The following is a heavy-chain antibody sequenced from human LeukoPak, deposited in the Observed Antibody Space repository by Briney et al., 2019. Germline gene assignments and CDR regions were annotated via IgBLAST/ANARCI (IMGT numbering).Heavy chain of an antibody. CDR3: TTGFSGFDY. CDR2: IKSKTDGGTT. J-gene: IGHJ4*02. Sequence: GGSLRLSCAASGFTFSNAWMSWVRQAPGEGLECVGRIKSKTDGGTTDYAAPVKGRFNISRDDSKNTLYLQMNSLKTEDTAVSYCTTGFSGFDYWGQGTLVTVSS. V-gene: IGHV3-15*01. D-gene: IGHD6-19*01. CDR1: GFTFSNAW.